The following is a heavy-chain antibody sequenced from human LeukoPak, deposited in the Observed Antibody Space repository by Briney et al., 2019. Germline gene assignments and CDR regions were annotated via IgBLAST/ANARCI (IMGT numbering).Heavy chain of an antibody. Sequence: PSETLSLTCTVSGGSISSYYWSWIRQPAGKGLEWIGRIYTSGSANYNSSLKSRVTMSVDTSKNQFSLKLSSVTAADTAVYYCARDELRVGATVTDYWGQGTLVTVSS. J-gene: IGHJ4*02. CDR3: ARDELRVGATVTDY. V-gene: IGHV4-4*07. CDR2: IYTSGSA. CDR1: GGSISSYY. D-gene: IGHD1-26*01.